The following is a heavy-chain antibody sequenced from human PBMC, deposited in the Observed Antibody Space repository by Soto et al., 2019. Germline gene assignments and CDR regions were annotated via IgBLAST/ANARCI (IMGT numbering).Heavy chain of an antibody. Sequence: SETLSLTCTVSGGSISSSSYYWGWIRQPPGKGLEWIGSIYYSGSTYYNPSLKSRVTISVDTSKNPFSLKLSAVTAADTAVYYCARRIAARPTGGCSVPWGQGTTVTVSS. CDR3: ARRIAARPTGGCSVP. CDR1: GGSISSSSYY. J-gene: IGHJ5*02. V-gene: IGHV4-39*01. D-gene: IGHD6-6*01. CDR2: IYYSGST.